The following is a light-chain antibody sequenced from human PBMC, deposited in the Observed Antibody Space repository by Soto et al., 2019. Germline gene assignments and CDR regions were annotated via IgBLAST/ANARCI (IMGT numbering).Light chain of an antibody. CDR3: CSYTTSSTYV. CDR2: DVI. Sequence: QSALTQPPSASGSARQTVAISCTGTSSDVGAYNYVSWYQQHPGKAPKLMIYDVIERPSGVPARFSGSKSGNTASLTVSGLQPEDEADYYCCSYTTSSTYVFGTGTKLTVL. V-gene: IGLV2-8*01. J-gene: IGLJ1*01. CDR1: SSDVGAYNY.